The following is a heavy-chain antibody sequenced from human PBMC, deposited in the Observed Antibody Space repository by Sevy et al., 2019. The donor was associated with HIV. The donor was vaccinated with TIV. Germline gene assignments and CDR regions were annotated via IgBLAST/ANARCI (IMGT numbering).Heavy chain of an antibody. Sequence: EGSLRLSCAASGFTLSSYAMSWVRQAPGKGLEWVSSIRISGADKYYADSVKGRFTISRDNSQNRLYLQMNSLRAEDTALYYCAKALVETEDKNEFDPWGQGTLVTVSS. CDR1: GFTLSSYA. D-gene: IGHD2-8*02. V-gene: IGHV3-23*01. CDR3: AKALVETEDKNEFDP. CDR2: IRISGADK. J-gene: IGHJ5*02.